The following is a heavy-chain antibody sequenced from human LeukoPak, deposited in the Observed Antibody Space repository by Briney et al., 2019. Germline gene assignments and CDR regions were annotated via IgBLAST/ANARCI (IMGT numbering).Heavy chain of an antibody. V-gene: IGHV1-46*01. J-gene: IGHJ3*02. CDR3: ARIYCSGGSCYSPGDAFDI. CDR1: GYTFTSYV. CDR2: INPSGGST. D-gene: IGHD2-15*01. Sequence: ASVKVSCKASGYTFTSYVMHWVRQAPGQGPEWMGIINPSGGSTSYAQKFQGRVTMTRDTSTSTVYMELSSLRSEDTAVYYCARIYCSGGSCYSPGDAFDIWGQGTMVTVSS.